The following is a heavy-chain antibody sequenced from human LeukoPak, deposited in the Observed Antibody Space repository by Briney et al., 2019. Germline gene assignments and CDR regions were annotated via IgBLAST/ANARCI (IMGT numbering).Heavy chain of an antibody. J-gene: IGHJ4*02. Sequence: SETLSLTCTVSGGSISSYYWSWFRQPAGKGLEWIGRIYTSGSTNYNASLKSRVSMSVDTSKNQFSLKLSSVTAADTAVFYCARENSGSYREFDYWGQGTLVTVSS. V-gene: IGHV4-4*07. CDR3: ARENSGSYREFDY. CDR1: GGSISSYY. CDR2: IYTSGST. D-gene: IGHD1-26*01.